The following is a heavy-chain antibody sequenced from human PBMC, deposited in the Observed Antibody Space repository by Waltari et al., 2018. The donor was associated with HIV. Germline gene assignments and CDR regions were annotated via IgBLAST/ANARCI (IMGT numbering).Heavy chain of an antibody. Sequence: QLQLQESGPGLVKPSETLSLTCTVSGGSISSSSYYWGWIRQPPGKGLEWIGSIYYSGSTYYNPSLKSRVTISVDTSKNQFSLKLSSVTAADTAVYYCVRHYLAYYDSSGRRAFDIWGQGTMVTVSS. CDR1: GGSISSSSYY. D-gene: IGHD3-22*01. CDR2: IYYSGST. J-gene: IGHJ3*02. V-gene: IGHV4-39*01. CDR3: VRHYLAYYDSSGRRAFDI.